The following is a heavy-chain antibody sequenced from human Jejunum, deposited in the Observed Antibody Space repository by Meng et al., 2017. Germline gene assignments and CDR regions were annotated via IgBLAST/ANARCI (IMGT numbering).Heavy chain of an antibody. Sequence: GESLKISCVASRFTFSTYAMHWVRQAPGKGLEWVAIISYDGGKKYYSDSVKGRFTISRDNSKNTPYLLLNTLRAEDTATYYCARNPPYISSSFFFDSWGQGTLVTVSS. CDR3: ARNPPYISSSFFFDS. CDR1: RFTFSTYA. CDR2: ISYDGGKK. J-gene: IGHJ4*02. D-gene: IGHD6-6*01. V-gene: IGHV3-30*04.